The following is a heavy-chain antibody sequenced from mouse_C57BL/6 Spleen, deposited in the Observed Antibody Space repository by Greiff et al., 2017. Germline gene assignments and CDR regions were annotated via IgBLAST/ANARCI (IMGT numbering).Heavy chain of an antibody. CDR2: ISSGGSYT. D-gene: IGHD1-1*01. V-gene: IGHV5-6*01. CDR1: GFTFSSYG. Sequence: EVQVVESGGDLVKPGGSLKLSCAASGFTFSSYGMSWVRKTPDKRLEWVATISSGGSYTYYPDSVKGRFTISRDNAKNTLYLQMSSLKSEDTAMYYCARRGYYGSSYYYFDYWGQGTTLTVSS. J-gene: IGHJ2*01. CDR3: ARRGYYGSSYYYFDY.